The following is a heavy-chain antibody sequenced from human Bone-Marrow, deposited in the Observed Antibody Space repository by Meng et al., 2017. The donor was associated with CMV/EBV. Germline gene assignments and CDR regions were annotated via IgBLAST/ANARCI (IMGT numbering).Heavy chain of an antibody. CDR1: GFTFDDYA. CDR2: ISWNSGSI. J-gene: IGHJ6*02. V-gene: IGHV3-9*01. Sequence: SRKISCAASGFTFDDYAMDWVRQAPGKGLEWVSGISWNSGSIGYADSVKGRFTISRDNAKNSLYLQMNSLRVEDTALYYCAREGDYNGYYYGMDVWGQGTTVTVSS. D-gene: IGHD4-11*01. CDR3: AREGDYNGYYYGMDV.